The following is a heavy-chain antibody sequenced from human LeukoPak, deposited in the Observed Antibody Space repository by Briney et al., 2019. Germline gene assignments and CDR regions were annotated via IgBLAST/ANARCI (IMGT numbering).Heavy chain of an antibody. Sequence: SETLSLTCAVYGESLSKYYWTWIRQSPGKGLEWIGGINHRGSTNLNPSLKSRVTLSVDTSKHQFSLKLTSVTAADAAVYYCASSVGSTDYWGQGTLVTVSS. V-gene: IGHV4-34*01. CDR2: INHRGST. J-gene: IGHJ4*02. CDR1: GESLSKYY. CDR3: ASSVGSTDY. D-gene: IGHD1-26*01.